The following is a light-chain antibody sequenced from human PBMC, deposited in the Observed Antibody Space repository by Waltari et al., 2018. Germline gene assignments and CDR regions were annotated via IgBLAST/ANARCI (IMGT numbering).Light chain of an antibody. CDR1: NIGSKS. Sequence: SYVLTQPPSVSVAPGQTASVTCTGSNIGSKSVNWYQQRPGQAPVLVVSDDSDRPSGIPDRCSGSKSGHTATLSISGVEAVDEADFYCQVRGDADDFWVFGGGTRLTVL. J-gene: IGLJ3*02. CDR3: QVRGDADDFWV. V-gene: IGLV3-21*02. CDR2: DDS.